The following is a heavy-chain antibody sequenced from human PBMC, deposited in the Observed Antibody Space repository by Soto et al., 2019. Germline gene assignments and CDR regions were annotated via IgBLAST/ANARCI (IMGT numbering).Heavy chain of an antibody. CDR1: GGPVSSGSYY. CDR2: IYYSGST. V-gene: IGHV4-61*01. J-gene: IGHJ5*02. CDR3: VRYSGYDFWFDP. Sequence: SETLSLTCTVSGGPVSSGSYYWSWIRQPPGKGLEWIEYIYYSGSTNYNPSLKSRVTVSVDTSKNQFSLKLSSVTAADTAVYYCVRYSGYDFWFDPWGQGTLVTVSS. D-gene: IGHD5-12*01.